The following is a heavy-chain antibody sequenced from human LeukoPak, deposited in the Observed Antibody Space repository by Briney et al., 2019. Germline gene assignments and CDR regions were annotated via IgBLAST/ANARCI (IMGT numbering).Heavy chain of an antibody. V-gene: IGHV1-8*02. D-gene: IGHD6-13*01. CDR3: ARGDSSSWSRRDQNDY. Sequence: EASVKVSCKASGYTFTAYYIRWVRQAPGQGLEWMGRINPKNGDTNYAQKFQGRVTMTRNTSISTAYMELSSLRSEDTAVYYCARGDSSSWSRRDQNDYWGQGTLVTVSS. J-gene: IGHJ4*02. CDR2: INPKNGDT. CDR1: GYTFTAYY.